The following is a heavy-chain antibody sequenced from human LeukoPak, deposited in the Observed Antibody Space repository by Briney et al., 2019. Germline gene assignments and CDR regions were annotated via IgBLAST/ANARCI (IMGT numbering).Heavy chain of an antibody. CDR3: ATRAKDYYDSSGYLPDY. D-gene: IGHD3-22*01. Sequence: SETLSLTCTVSGGSISSYYWSWIRQPPGKGLEWIGYIYYSGSTNYNPSLKSRVTISVDTSKNQFSLKLSSVTAADTAVYYCATRAKDYYDSSGYLPDYWGQGTLVTVSS. J-gene: IGHJ4*02. V-gene: IGHV4-59*08. CDR1: GGSISSYY. CDR2: IYYSGST.